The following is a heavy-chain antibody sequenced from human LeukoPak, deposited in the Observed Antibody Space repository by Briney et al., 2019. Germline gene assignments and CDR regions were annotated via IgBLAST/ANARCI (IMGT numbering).Heavy chain of an antibody. CDR1: GGSISSGGYS. V-gene: IGHV4-30-2*01. Sequence: SETLSLTCAVFGGSISSGGYSWSWIRQPPGKGLEWIGYIYHSGSTYYNPSLKSRVTISVDRSKNQFSLKLSSVTAADTAVYYCARAAMAVFDYWGQGTLVTVSS. CDR2: IYHSGST. J-gene: IGHJ4*02. CDR3: ARAAMAVFDY. D-gene: IGHD5-18*01.